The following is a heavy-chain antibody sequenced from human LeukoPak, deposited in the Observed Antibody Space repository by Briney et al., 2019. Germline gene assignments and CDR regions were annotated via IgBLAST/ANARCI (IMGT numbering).Heavy chain of an antibody. D-gene: IGHD1-26*01. V-gene: IGHV3-30*04. CDR1: GFTFSSYA. J-gene: IGHJ4*02. CDR2: ISYDGSNK. CDR3: ARGGYSGSYYGLGY. Sequence: GRSLRLSCAASGFTFSSYAMHWVRQAPGKGLEWVAVISYDGSNKYYADSVKGRFTISRDNSKNTLYLQMNSLRAEDTAVYYCARGGYSGSYYGLGYWGQGTLVTVSS.